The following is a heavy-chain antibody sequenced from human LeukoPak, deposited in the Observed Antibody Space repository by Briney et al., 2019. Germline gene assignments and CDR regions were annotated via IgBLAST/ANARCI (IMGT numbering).Heavy chain of an antibody. Sequence: PSETLSLTCAVSGYSISSGYYWGWIRQPPGKGLEWIGSIYHSGSSYYNPSLMSRGSFSVDTSKNHFSLKLTSVTAVDTAVYYCARAGSGSRDYFDYWGQGTLVTVSS. D-gene: IGHD2-15*01. V-gene: IGHV4-38-2*01. CDR2: IYHSGSS. J-gene: IGHJ4*02. CDR1: GYSISSGYY. CDR3: ARAGSGSRDYFDY.